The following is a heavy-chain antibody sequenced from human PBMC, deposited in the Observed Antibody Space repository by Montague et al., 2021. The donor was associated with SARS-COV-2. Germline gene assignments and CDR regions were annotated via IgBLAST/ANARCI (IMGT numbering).Heavy chain of an antibody. D-gene: IGHD3-22*01. Sequence: SLRLSCAASGFTFSSSEMNWVRQAPGKGLEWVSYISSSGRTIYYADSVKGRFTISRDNAKNSLYLQMNSLRAEDTAVYYCARSYYHDSSGYYPDAFDIWGQGTMVTVSS. J-gene: IGHJ3*02. CDR3: ARSYYHDSSGYYPDAFDI. CDR1: GFTFSSSE. CDR2: ISSSGRTI. V-gene: IGHV3-48*03.